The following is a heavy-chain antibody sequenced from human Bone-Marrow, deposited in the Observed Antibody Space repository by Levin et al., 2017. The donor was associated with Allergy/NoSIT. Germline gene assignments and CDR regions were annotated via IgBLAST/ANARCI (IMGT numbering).Heavy chain of an antibody. J-gene: IGHJ6*02. D-gene: IGHD1-26*01. V-gene: IGHV3-33*01. CDR3: ARDSGLYGIDV. Sequence: GESLKISCAASGFTFTTYGMHWVRQAPGKGLEWMAVIWHDGSRQYYADSVKGRFTISRDNSKNTVSLQMKRLTVEDTALYYCARDSGLYGIDVWGQGTTVIVSS. CDR1: GFTFTTYG. CDR2: IWHDGSRQ.